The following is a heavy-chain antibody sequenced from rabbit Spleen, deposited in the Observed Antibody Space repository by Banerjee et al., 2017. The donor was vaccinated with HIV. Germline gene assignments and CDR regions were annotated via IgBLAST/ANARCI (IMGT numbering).Heavy chain of an antibody. V-gene: IGHV1S45*01. CDR2: IPAGSGGSI. J-gene: IGHJ4*01. D-gene: IGHD6-1*01. CDR1: GFSFSSGYD. Sequence: QEQLEESGGGLVKPGASLTLTCKASGFSFSSGYDMCWVRQAPGKGLGWIGCIPAGSGGSIYYATWAKGRFTISKTSSTTVTLQMTSLTAADTATYFCARYAYASYIVYGDGRLWGPGTLVTVS. CDR3: ARYAYASYIVYGDGRL.